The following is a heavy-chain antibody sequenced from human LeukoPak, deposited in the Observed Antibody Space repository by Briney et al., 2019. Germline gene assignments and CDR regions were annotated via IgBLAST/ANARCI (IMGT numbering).Heavy chain of an antibody. J-gene: IGHJ4*02. V-gene: IGHV3-74*01. CDR1: GFTFSSYW. CDR3: ARGLGFWSGFDY. D-gene: IGHD3-3*01. CDR2: INSDGSST. Sequence: GGSLRLSCVASGFTFSSYWMHWVHQAPGKGLVWVSRINSDGSSTSYADSVKGRFTISRDNAWNTLYLQMNSLRAEDTAVYYCARGLGFWSGFDYWGQGTLVTVSS.